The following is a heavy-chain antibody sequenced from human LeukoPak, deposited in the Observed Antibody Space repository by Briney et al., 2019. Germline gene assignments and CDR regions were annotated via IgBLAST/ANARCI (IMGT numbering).Heavy chain of an antibody. Sequence: SVKVSCKASGGTFSSYAISWVRQAHGQGLEWMGRIIPIFGTANYAQKFQGRVTITTDESTGTAYMELSSLRSEDTAVYYCARAARIAARTTDYWYFDLWGRGTLVTVSS. J-gene: IGHJ2*01. CDR2: IIPIFGTA. CDR1: GGTFSSYA. D-gene: IGHD6-6*01. V-gene: IGHV1-69*05. CDR3: ARAARIAARTTDYWYFDL.